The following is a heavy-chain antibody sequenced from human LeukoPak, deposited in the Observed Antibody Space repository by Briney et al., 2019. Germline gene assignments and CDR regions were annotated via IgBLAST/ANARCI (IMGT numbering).Heavy chain of an antibody. V-gene: IGHV1-69*06. J-gene: IGHJ5*02. D-gene: IGHD3-16*02. CDR1: GGTFSSYA. CDR2: IIPIFGTA. Sequence: SVKVSCKASGGTFSSYAISWVRQAPGQGLEWMGGIIPIFGTANYAQKFQGRVTITADKSTSTAYMELSSLRSEDTAVYYCARGNLDLYDYVWGSYPDWFDPWGQGTLATVSS. CDR3: ARGNLDLYDYVWGSYPDWFDP.